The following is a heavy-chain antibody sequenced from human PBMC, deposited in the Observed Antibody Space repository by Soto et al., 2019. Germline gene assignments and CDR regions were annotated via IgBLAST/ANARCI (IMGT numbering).Heavy chain of an antibody. V-gene: IGHV4-59*01. Sequence: SETLSLTCTVSGGSISSYYWSWIRQPPGKGLEWIGYIYYSGSTNYNPSLKSRVTISVDTSKNQFSLKLSSVTAADTAVYYCARAYERRHFDYWGQGTLVTVSS. CDR2: IYYSGST. CDR1: GGSISSYY. D-gene: IGHD1-1*01. J-gene: IGHJ4*02. CDR3: ARAYERRHFDY.